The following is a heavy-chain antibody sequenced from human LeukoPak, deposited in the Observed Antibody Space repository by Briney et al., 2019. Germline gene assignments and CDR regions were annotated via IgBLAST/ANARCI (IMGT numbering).Heavy chain of an antibody. CDR3: ARPAAGTRYAFDI. CDR1: GGSFSGYY. CDR2: INHSGST. D-gene: IGHD6-13*01. Sequence: SETLSLTCAVYGGSFSGYYWSWIRQPPGKGLEWIGEINHSGSTNYNPSLKSRVTISVDTSKNQFSLKLSSVTAADTAVYYCARPAAGTRYAFDIWGQGTMVTVSS. V-gene: IGHV4-34*01. J-gene: IGHJ3*02.